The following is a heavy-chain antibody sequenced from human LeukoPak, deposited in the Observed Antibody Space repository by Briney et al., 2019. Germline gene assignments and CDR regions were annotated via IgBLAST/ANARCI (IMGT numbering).Heavy chain of an antibody. D-gene: IGHD6-13*01. Sequence: PSETLSLTCAVYGGSFSDYYWSWIRQTPGRGLEWIGEINHSESTYYNPSLKSRVTILVDTSKNQSSLKPNSVTAADTAVYYCARLVSQTEPRFDSWGQGNLVTVSS. CDR1: GGSFSDYY. J-gene: IGHJ4*02. V-gene: IGHV4-34*01. CDR3: ARLVSQTEPRFDS. CDR2: INHSEST.